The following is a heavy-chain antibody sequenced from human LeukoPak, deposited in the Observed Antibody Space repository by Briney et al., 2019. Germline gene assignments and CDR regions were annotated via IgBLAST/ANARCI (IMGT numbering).Heavy chain of an antibody. Sequence: SVKVSCKASGGTFSSYAISWVRQAPGQGLEWMGGIIPIFGTANYAQKFQGRVTITADKSTSTAYMELSSLRSEDTAVYYCAKHNCSSTSCYRDAFDIWGQGTMVTVSS. V-gene: IGHV1-69*06. D-gene: IGHD2-2*01. CDR3: AKHNCSSTSCYRDAFDI. J-gene: IGHJ3*02. CDR2: IIPIFGTA. CDR1: GGTFSSYA.